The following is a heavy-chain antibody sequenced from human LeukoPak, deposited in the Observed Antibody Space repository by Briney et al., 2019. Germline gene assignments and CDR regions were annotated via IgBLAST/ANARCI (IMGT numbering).Heavy chain of an antibody. CDR1: GYTFTSYY. CDR2: INPSGGST. Sequence: ASVKVSCKASGYTFTSYYMHWVRQAPGQGLEWMGIINPSGGSTSYAQKFQGRVAMTRDTSTSTVYMELSSLRSEDTAVYYCARSAGKFHKIDYWGQGTLVTVSS. V-gene: IGHV1-46*03. CDR3: ARSAGKFHKIDY. J-gene: IGHJ4*02. D-gene: IGHD6-13*01.